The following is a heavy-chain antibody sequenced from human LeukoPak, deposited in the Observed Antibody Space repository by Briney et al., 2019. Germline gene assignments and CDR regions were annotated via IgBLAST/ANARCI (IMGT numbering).Heavy chain of an antibody. J-gene: IGHJ6*03. D-gene: IGHD6-19*01. Sequence: PGGSLRLSCAASGFTFSSYGMSWVRQAPGKGLEWVSAISGSGGSTYYADSVKGRFTISRDNSKNTLYLQMNSLRAEDTAVYYCAKDIAVAAHYYMDVWGKGTTVTISS. CDR3: AKDIAVAAHYYMDV. CDR2: ISGSGGST. CDR1: GFTFSSYG. V-gene: IGHV3-23*01.